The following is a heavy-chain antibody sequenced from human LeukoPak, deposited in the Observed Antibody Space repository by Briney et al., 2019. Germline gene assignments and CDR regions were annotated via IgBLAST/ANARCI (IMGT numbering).Heavy chain of an antibody. CDR3: ARGRDSRGYQFMGFDS. D-gene: IGHD3-22*01. J-gene: IGHJ4*02. CDR2: VYYSGST. V-gene: IGHV4-61*08. Sequence: SETLSLTCTVSGGSISSGGYYWSWIRQPPGKGLEWIGYVYYSGSTNYNPSLKSRVTISLDTSKNQFSLKLSSVTAADTAVYYCARGRDSRGYQFMGFDSWGQGTLVTVSS. CDR1: GGSISSGGYY.